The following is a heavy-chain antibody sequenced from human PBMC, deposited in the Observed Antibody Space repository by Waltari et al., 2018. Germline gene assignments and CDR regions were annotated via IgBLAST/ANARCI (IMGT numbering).Heavy chain of an antibody. D-gene: IGHD4-17*01. CDR2: VYYSGST. V-gene: IGHV4-61*08. J-gene: IGHJ4*02. Sequence: QVQLQESGPGLVKPSETLSLTCTVSGGSVTSGGYYWSWVRQPPGKGLEWIGYVYYSGSTYYNPSLKIRVTISVDTSKNQFSLKLSSVTAADTAVYYCARRTTVTSFDYWGQGTLVTASS. CDR1: GGSVTSGGYY. CDR3: ARRTTVTSFDY.